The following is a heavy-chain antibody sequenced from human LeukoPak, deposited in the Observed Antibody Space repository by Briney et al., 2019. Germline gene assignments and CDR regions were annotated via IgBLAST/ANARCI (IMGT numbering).Heavy chain of an antibody. CDR2: ISSSSRYI. J-gene: IGHJ3*02. Sequence: GGSLRLSCAVSGFTFSAFSMNWVRQAPGKGLEWLSSISSSSRYINYADSVKGRLTISRDNAKNSVFLQMNSLRAEDTAVYYCAKVLIADSYYDTTGAHDGLDMWGQRTKLTVSS. D-gene: IGHD3-16*01. CDR3: AKVLIADSYYDTTGAHDGLDM. CDR1: GFTFSAFS. V-gene: IGHV3-21*06.